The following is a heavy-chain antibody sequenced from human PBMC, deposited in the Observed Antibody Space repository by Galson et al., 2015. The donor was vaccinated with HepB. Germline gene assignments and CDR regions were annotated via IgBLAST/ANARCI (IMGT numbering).Heavy chain of an antibody. Sequence: PALVKPTQTLTLTCTFSGFSLSAEAVGVGWIRQPPGKALEWLALVYWNDDNHFSPSLRSRLTITKDTSKNQVVLTMTDMDPVDTATYFCAHGAGWLFDYWGQGALVTGSS. D-gene: IGHD6-19*01. J-gene: IGHJ4*02. CDR2: VYWNDDN. CDR1: GFSLSAEAVG. CDR3: AHGAGWLFDY. V-gene: IGHV2-5*01.